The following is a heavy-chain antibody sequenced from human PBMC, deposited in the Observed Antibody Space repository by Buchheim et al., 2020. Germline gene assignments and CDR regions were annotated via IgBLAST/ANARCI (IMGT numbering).Heavy chain of an antibody. Sequence: EVQLLESGGGLVQPGGSLRLSCAASGFTFNVYAMSWVRQAPGKGLEWVSGISTSGDSTYYADSVKGRFTISRDNSRNTVSLQMNSLRAEDTAVYYCAKSYIWGNYRPHFDYWGQGTL. D-gene: IGHD3-16*02. CDR3: AKSYIWGNYRPHFDY. V-gene: IGHV3-23*01. CDR2: ISTSGDST. J-gene: IGHJ4*02. CDR1: GFTFNVYA.